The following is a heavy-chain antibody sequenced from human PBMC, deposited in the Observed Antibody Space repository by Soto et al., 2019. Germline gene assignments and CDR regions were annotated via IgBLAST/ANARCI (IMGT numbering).Heavy chain of an antibody. D-gene: IGHD6-13*01. CDR1: GFSFSSFN. CDR2: ISGSTTYM. J-gene: IGHJ3*02. Sequence: EVQLVEYGGGLVRPGGSMRLSCAASGFSFSSFNMNWVRQAPGKGLEWVSSISGSTTYMFYADSVRGRFTISRDNAEDSLYLQMNSLTAEDTAVYYCSSTGYSSSWDDAFDIWGQGTMVTVSS. CDR3: SSTGYSSSWDDAFDI. V-gene: IGHV3-21*01.